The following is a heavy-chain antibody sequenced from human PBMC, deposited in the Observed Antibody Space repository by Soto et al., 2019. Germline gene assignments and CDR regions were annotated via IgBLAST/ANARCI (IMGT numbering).Heavy chain of an antibody. D-gene: IGHD2-2*01. CDR2: MSPNSGNT. J-gene: IGHJ4*02. CDR1: GYRFSSSD. Sequence: ASVKVSCKTSGYRFSSSDINWVRQASGQGLEWVGWMSPNSGNTGFGQKFQGRVTMTKDTARSTAYMALTSLTSEDTAVYYCVREFAVPGENWGQGTLVTVSS. V-gene: IGHV1-8*01. CDR3: VREFAVPGEN.